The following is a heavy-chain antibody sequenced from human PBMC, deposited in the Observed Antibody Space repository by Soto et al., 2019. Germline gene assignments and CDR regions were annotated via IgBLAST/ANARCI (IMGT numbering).Heavy chain of an antibody. CDR2: ISYDGSNK. Sequence: GGSLRLSCAASGFTFSSYGMHWVRQAPGKGLEWVAVISYDGSNKYYADSVKGRFTISRDNSKNTLYLQMNSLRAEDTAVYYCAKERNTIAAADNDYWGQGTLVTVSS. V-gene: IGHV3-30*18. CDR1: GFTFSSYG. D-gene: IGHD6-13*01. CDR3: AKERNTIAAADNDY. J-gene: IGHJ4*02.